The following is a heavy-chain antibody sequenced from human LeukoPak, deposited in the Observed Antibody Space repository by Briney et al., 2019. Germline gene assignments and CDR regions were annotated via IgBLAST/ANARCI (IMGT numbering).Heavy chain of an antibody. J-gene: IGHJ4*02. V-gene: IGHV3-9*01. CDR3: ATGGSGYYPGY. CDR2: ISWNSGSI. CDR1: GFTFDDYA. D-gene: IGHD3-22*01. Sequence: GGSLRLSCAASGFTFDDYAMHWVRHAPGKGLEWVSGISWNSGSIGYADSVEGRFTISRDNAKNSLYLQMNSLRAEDAALYYCATGGSGYYPGYWGQGTLVTVSS.